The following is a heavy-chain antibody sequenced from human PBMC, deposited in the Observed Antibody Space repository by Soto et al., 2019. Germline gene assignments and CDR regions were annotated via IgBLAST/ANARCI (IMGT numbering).Heavy chain of an antibody. D-gene: IGHD2-15*01. CDR3: VGGQYYFDY. CDR2: ISDDGSNK. CDR1: GFPFTTYG. V-gene: IGHV3-30*03. Sequence: QVQLVESGGGVVQPGRSLRLSCAASGFPFTTYGMHWVREGPGKGLEWVAVISDDGSNKYYADSVKGRFTISRDNSKNPLYLQMNSLRPEDTALYYCVGGQYYFDYRGQGTLVTVSS. J-gene: IGHJ4*02.